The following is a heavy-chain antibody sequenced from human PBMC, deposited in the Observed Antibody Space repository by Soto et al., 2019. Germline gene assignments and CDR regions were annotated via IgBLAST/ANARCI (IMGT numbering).Heavy chain of an antibody. V-gene: IGHV3-9*01. D-gene: IGHD6-13*01. CDR1: GFTFDDYA. J-gene: IGHJ1*01. CDR3: VKDESINWYSGHFRH. CDR2: INWNSGSI. Sequence: EVQLVESEGGLVQPGRSLRLSCAASGFTFDDYAMHWVRQVPGKGLEWVSGINWNSGSIGYGDSVKGRFAISRDNAKNSLHLQMISLSAEDTAFYYCVKDESINWYSGHFRHWGQGTLVTVSS.